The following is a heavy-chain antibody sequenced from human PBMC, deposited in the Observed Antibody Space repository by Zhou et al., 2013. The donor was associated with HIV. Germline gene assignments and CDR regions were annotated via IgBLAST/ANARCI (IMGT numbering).Heavy chain of an antibody. CDR3: AIKGSENRGWFDP. J-gene: IGHJ5*02. D-gene: IGHD1-26*01. CDR1: GGTLSSYA. Sequence: QVQLVQSGAELKKPGSSVRVSCKASGGTLSSYAISWVRQAPGQGLEWMGGTIILYVTVNYAQKLQGRLTITTDESTDTAYMDLTGLGSEDTAMYYCAIKGSENRGWFDPWGQGTLVTVSS. CDR2: TIILYVTV. V-gene: IGHV1-69*05.